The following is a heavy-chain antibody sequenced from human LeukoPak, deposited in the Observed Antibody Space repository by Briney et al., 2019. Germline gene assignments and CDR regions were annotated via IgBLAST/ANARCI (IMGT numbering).Heavy chain of an antibody. J-gene: IGHJ3*02. CDR2: IIPILGIA. CDR1: GGTFSSYA. V-gene: IGHV1-69*04. D-gene: IGHD1-26*01. Sequence: SVKVSCKASGGTFSSYAISWVRQAPGQGLEWMGRIIPILGIANYAQKFQGRVTITADKSTSTAYMELSSLRSEDTAVYYCARVGATTSDAFDIWGQGTMVTVSS. CDR3: ARVGATTSDAFDI.